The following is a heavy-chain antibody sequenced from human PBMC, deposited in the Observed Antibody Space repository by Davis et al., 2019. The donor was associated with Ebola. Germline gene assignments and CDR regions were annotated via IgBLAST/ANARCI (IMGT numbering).Heavy chain of an antibody. CDR2: INHSGST. CDR1: GVSISSSNW. Sequence: MPSETLSLTCAVSGVSISSSNWWSWVRQPPGKGLEWIGEINHSGSTNYNPSLMSRVIISVDTSKNQFSLKLSSVTAADTAVYYCATGAYYGSGYYFDYWGQGTLVTVSS. CDR3: ATGAYYGSGYYFDY. V-gene: IGHV4-4*02. D-gene: IGHD3-10*01. J-gene: IGHJ4*02.